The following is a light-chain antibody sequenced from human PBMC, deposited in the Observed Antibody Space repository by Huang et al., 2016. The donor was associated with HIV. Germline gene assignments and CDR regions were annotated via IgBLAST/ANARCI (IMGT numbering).Light chain of an antibody. Sequence: DIQMTQSPSSLSASVGYTFTITGIASQGITYYLALVQQTQGKAPKSLIYSASTLQSWVPKKLIGIGSVTDFTLTISSRQPEDFATYYCQQYNDFSYTFGRGTKLEIK. CDR2: SAS. V-gene: IGKV1-16*02. J-gene: IGKJ2*01. CDR3: QQYNDFSYT. CDR1: QGITYY.